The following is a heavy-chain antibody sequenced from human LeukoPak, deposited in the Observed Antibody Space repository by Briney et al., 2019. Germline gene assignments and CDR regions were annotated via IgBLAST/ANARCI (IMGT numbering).Heavy chain of an antibody. J-gene: IGHJ4*02. CDR3: ASISSEVYSSSSFDY. Sequence: SVKVSCKASGGTFSSYAISWVRQAPGQGLEWMGRIIPILGIANYAQKFQGRVTITADKSTSTAYMELSSLRSEDTAVYYCASISSEVYSSSSFDYWGQGTLVTVPS. D-gene: IGHD6-6*01. CDR2: IIPILGIA. CDR1: GGTFSSYA. V-gene: IGHV1-69*04.